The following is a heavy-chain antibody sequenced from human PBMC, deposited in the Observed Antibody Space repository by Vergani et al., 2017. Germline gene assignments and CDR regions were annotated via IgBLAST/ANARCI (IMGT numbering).Heavy chain of an antibody. CDR1: GGSFSGYY. J-gene: IGHJ4*02. V-gene: IGHV3-21*01. CDR3: ARDLFGSDGPTCADY. Sequence: VQLQQWGAGLLKPSETLSLTCAVYGGSFSGYYWSWIRQPPGKGLEWVSSISSSSSYIYYADSVKGRFTISRDNAKNSLYLQMNSLRAEDTAVYYCARDLFGSDGPTCADYWGQGTLVTVSS. CDR2: ISSSSSYI. D-gene: IGHD3-16*01.